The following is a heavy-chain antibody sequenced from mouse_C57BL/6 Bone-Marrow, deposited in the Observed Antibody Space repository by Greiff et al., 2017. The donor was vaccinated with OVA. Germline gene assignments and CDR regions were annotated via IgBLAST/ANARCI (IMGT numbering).Heavy chain of an antibody. CDR3: ARLSYGNYWYFDV. V-gene: IGHV1-61*01. CDR2: IYPSDSET. CDR1: GYTFTSYW. D-gene: IGHD2-1*01. J-gene: IGHJ1*03. Sequence: QVQLQQPGAELVRPGSSVKLSCKASGYTFTSYWMDWVKQRPGQGLEWIGNIYPSDSETNYNQKFKDKATLTVDKSSSTAYMQLSSLTSEDSAVFYCARLSYGNYWYFDVGGTGTTVTVSS.